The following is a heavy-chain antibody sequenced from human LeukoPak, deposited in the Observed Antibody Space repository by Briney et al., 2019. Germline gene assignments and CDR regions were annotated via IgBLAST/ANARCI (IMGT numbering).Heavy chain of an antibody. CDR3: AKDVKAGSWGDYYYYYMGV. J-gene: IGHJ6*03. V-gene: IGHV3-30*02. D-gene: IGHD1-14*01. CDR2: IRYDGSNK. Sequence: GGSLRLSCAASGFTFSSYGMHWVRQAPGKGLEWVAFIRYDGSNKYYADSVNGRFVISRDNSKNTLYLYMNSLRAEDTAVYYCAKDVKAGSWGDYYYYYMGVWGKGTTVTISS. CDR1: GFTFSSYG.